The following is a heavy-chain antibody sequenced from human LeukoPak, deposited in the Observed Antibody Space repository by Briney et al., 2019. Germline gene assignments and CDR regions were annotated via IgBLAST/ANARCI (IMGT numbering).Heavy chain of an antibody. D-gene: IGHD6-19*01. CDR2: IYYRGST. V-gene: IGHV4-59*07. CDR1: GGSISNYY. CDR3: ARAVPALKHWLPP. J-gene: IGHJ5*02. Sequence: SDTLSLTCTVSGGSISNYYGAWIRQPGGGEGEGIGYIYYRGSTNYNPSLKSRVTISVDTSKNQFALNLRYVTAADTDVYYCARAVPALKHWLPPWAQGPLLPVPS.